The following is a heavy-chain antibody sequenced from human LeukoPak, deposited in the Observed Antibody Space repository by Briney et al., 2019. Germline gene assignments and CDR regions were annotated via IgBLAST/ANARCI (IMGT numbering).Heavy chain of an antibody. CDR1: GFTFSSSW. CDR3: ARGKTSQNIVTRKTYNWFDP. V-gene: IGHV3-74*01. CDR2: INSDGSST. J-gene: IGHJ5*02. D-gene: IGHD2/OR15-2a*01. Sequence: GGSLRLSCVASGFTFSSSWMHWVRQAPGKGLVWVSRINSDGSSTKNADSVKGRFTISRDNAKNTLYLQMNSLRAEDTAVYYCARGKTSQNIVTRKTYNWFDPWGQGTLVTVSS.